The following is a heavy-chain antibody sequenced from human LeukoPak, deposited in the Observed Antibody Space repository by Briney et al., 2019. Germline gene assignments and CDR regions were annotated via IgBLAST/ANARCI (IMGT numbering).Heavy chain of an antibody. V-gene: IGHV3-7*01. J-gene: IGHJ4*02. CDR1: GFGFSNYW. CDR3: ATGRWFGEFAGSAFED. D-gene: IGHD3-10*01. Sequence: GGSRRLSCLGSGFGFSNYWMTWLRQAPEEGLEWVANIKEDGSVIYYADSVKGRFTISRDNAKNSVYLQMNSLRVEDTALYYCATGRWFGEFAGSAFEDWGQGTLVTVSS. CDR2: IKEDGSVI.